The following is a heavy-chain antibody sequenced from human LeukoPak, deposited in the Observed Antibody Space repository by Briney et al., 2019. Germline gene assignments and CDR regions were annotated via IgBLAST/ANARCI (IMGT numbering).Heavy chain of an antibody. D-gene: IGHD3-22*01. Sequence: PGGSLRLSCAASGFTFSSYSMNWARQAPGKGPEWVSSISSSSSYIYYADSVKGRFTISRDNAKNTLYLQMNSLRAEDTAVYYCARADYDSSGPDYWGQGTLITVSS. J-gene: IGHJ4*02. V-gene: IGHV3-21*01. CDR3: ARADYDSSGPDY. CDR2: ISSSSSYI. CDR1: GFTFSSYS.